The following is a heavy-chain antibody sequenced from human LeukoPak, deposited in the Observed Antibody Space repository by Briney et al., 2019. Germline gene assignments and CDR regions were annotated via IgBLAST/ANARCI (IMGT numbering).Heavy chain of an antibody. CDR3: ARGGLVLLWFGELGIDWFDP. J-gene: IGHJ5*02. CDR2: INPSGGST. Sequence: GASVKVSCKASGYTFTSYYMHWVRQAPGQGLEWMGIINPSGGSTSYAQKFQGRVTMTRDTSTSTVYMELSSLRSEDTVVYYCARGGLVLLWFGELGIDWFDPWGQGTLVTVSS. CDR1: GYTFTSYY. V-gene: IGHV1-46*01. D-gene: IGHD3-10*01.